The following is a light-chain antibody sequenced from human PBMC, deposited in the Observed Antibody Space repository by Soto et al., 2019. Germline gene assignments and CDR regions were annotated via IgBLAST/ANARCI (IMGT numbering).Light chain of an antibody. CDR3: QQYSNWHPSP. CDR2: GLS. Sequence: EFVLTQSPVTLSLSPGERDTLSCSASQSVSRNLAWYQQKPGQAPRLLIYGLSTRATGIPARFSGSGSGTEFILTINSLQYEDFAVYYCQQYSNWHPSPCGQGTKVDIK. J-gene: IGKJ1*01. V-gene: IGKV3-15*01. CDR1: QSVSRN.